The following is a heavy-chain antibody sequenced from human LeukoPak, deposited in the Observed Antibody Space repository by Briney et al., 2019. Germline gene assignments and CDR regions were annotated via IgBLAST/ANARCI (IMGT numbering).Heavy chain of an antibody. D-gene: IGHD3-3*01. Sequence: GASVKVSCKASGYTFTAYYMHWVRQATGQGLEWMGWMNPNSGNTGYAQKFQGRVTITRNTSISTAYMELSSLRSEDTAVYYCARGSFATYYDFWSGYYKGSDWFDPWGQGTLVTVSS. CDR2: MNPNSGNT. V-gene: IGHV1-8*03. J-gene: IGHJ5*02. CDR3: ARGSFATYYDFWSGYYKGSDWFDP. CDR1: GYTFTAYY.